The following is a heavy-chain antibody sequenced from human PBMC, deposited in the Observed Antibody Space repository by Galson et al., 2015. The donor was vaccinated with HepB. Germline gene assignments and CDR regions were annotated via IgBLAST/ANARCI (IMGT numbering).Heavy chain of an antibody. CDR1: GFTFSSYA. J-gene: IGHJ5*02. CDR2: ISYDGSNK. D-gene: IGHD5-12*01. Sequence: SLRLSCAASGFTFSSYAMHWVRQAPGKGLEWVAVISYDGSNKYYADSVKGRFTISRDNSKNTLYLQMNSLRAEDTAVYYCARGVATIVSWFDPWGQGTLVTVSS. V-gene: IGHV3-30*04. CDR3: ARGVATIVSWFDP.